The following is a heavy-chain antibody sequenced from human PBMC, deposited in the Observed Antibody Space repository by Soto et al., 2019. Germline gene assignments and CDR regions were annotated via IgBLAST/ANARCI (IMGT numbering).Heavy chain of an antibody. CDR2: INSDGSNT. CDR3: ARGGVPAAMPY. J-gene: IGHJ4*02. V-gene: IGHV3-74*01. D-gene: IGHD2-2*01. CDR1: GFTFSSFW. Sequence: EVQLVESGGGLVRPGGSLRLSCAASGFTFSSFWMHWVRQAPGEGLVWVSRINSDGSNTNYADSVKGRFTISRDNAKNTLWLQMTGLRAEDAAVYYRARGGVPAAMPYWGQGTLVTVSS.